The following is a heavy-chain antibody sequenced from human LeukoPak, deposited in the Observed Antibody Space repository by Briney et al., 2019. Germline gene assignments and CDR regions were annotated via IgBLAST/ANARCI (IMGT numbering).Heavy chain of an antibody. CDR1: GFTFSSYA. D-gene: IGHD6-25*01. Sequence: GGSLRLSCAASGFTFSSYAMHWVRQAPGKGLEWVAVISYDGSNKYYADSVKGRFTISRDNSKNTLYLQMNSLRAEDMAVYYCARALGRTFSGPFDYWGQGTLVTVSS. CDR2: ISYDGSNK. V-gene: IGHV3-30*04. J-gene: IGHJ4*02. CDR3: ARALGRTFSGPFDY.